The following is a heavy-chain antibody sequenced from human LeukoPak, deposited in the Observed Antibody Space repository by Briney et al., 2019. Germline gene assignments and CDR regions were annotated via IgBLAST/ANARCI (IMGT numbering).Heavy chain of an antibody. CDR3: AKGAAARFFDY. CDR1: GFTFSNYA. D-gene: IGHD6-6*01. J-gene: IGHJ4*02. V-gene: IGHV3-23*01. CDR2: ISGSGGPT. Sequence: PGGSLRLSCAASGFTFSNYAMSWVRQAPGKGLEWVSSISGSGGPTYYADSVKGRFTVSRDTSKNTLYLQMNSLRAEDTAVYYCAKGAAARFFDYWGQGTLVTVSS.